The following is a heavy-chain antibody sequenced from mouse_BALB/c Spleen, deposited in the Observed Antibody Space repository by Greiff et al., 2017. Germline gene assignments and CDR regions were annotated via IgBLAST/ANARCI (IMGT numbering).Heavy chain of an antibody. Sequence: EVMLVESGGGLVQPKGSLKLSCAASGFTFNTYAMNWVRQAPGKGLEWVARIRSKSNNYATYYADSVKDRFTISRDDSQSMLYLQMNNLKTEDTAMYYCVRGDWDYWGQGTTLTVSS. CDR1: GFTFNTYA. J-gene: IGHJ2*01. V-gene: IGHV10-1*02. CDR3: VRGDWDY. CDR2: IRSKSNNYAT. D-gene: IGHD3-3*01.